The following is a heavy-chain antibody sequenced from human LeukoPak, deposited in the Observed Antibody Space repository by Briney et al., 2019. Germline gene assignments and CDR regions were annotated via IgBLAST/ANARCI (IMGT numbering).Heavy chain of an antibody. Sequence: SETLSLTCTVSGGSISSGDYYWSWIRQPPGKGLEWIGYIYYSGSTYYNPSLKSRVTISVDTSKNQFSLKLSSVTAADTAVYYCARDAGYANWFDPWGQGTLVTVSS. V-gene: IGHV4-30-4*08. CDR3: ARDAGYANWFDP. J-gene: IGHJ5*02. CDR1: GGSISSGDYY. D-gene: IGHD1-1*01. CDR2: IYYSGST.